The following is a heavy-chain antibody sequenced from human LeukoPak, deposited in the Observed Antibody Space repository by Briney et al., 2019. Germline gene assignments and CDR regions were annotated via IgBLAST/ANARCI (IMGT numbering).Heavy chain of an antibody. Sequence: SETLSLTCTVSGGSISSYYWSWIRQPPGKGLEWIGEINHSGSTNYNPSLKSRVTISVDTSKNQFSLKLSSVTAADTAVYYCARAQDDGYNSYYYGMDVWGQGTTVAVSS. CDR2: INHSGST. V-gene: IGHV4-34*01. D-gene: IGHD5-24*01. CDR3: ARAQDDGYNSYYYGMDV. CDR1: GGSISSYY. J-gene: IGHJ6*02.